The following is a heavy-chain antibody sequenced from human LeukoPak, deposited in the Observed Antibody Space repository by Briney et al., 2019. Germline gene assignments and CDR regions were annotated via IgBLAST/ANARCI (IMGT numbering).Heavy chain of an antibody. CDR1: GGSFSGYY. V-gene: IGHV4-34*01. J-gene: IGHJ4*02. D-gene: IGHD4-17*01. CDR2: INHSGST. CDR3: ARAQDMTTVDY. Sequence: PSETLSLTCAVYGGSFSGYYWSWIRQPPGKGLEWIGEINHSGSTNYNPSLKSRVTISVDTSKNQFSLKLSSVTAADTAVYYCARAQDMTTVDYWGQGTLVTVSS.